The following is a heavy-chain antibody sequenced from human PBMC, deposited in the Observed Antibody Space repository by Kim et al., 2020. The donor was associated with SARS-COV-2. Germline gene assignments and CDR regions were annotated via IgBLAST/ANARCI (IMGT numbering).Heavy chain of an antibody. D-gene: IGHD6-13*01. CDR3: ATLIAAGGIYVGGL. V-gene: IGHV1-69*04. CDR2: IIPNLGIA. CDR1: GGTFSSYA. J-gene: IGHJ3*01. Sequence: SVKVSCKASGGTFSSYAISWVRQAPGQGLEWMGRIIPNLGIATYAQKFQGRVTITADKSTSTAYMELSSLRSEDTAVYYCATLIAAGGIYVGGLWGHGTRDTVSS.